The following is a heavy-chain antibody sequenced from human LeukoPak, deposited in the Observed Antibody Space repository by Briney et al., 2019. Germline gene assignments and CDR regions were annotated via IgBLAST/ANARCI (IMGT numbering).Heavy chain of an antibody. J-gene: IGHJ5*02. Sequence: PSETLSLTCTVSGGSISSHYWSWIRQPPGKGLEWIGYIYYSGSTNYNPSLKSRVTISVDTSKNQFSLKLSSVTAADTAVYYCARDGSTSGWWFDPWGQGTLVTVCS. V-gene: IGHV4-59*11. CDR2: IYYSGST. CDR3: ARDGSTSGWWFDP. CDR1: GGSISSHY. D-gene: IGHD2-2*01.